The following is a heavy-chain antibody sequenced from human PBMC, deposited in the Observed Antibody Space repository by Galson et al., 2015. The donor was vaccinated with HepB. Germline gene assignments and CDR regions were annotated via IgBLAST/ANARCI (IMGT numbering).Heavy chain of an antibody. J-gene: IGHJ6*03. CDR2: ISIKAYGATT. Sequence: SLRLSCAASGFTFGGYAMSWFRQAPGKGLEWVGCISIKAYGATTEYAASGKGRFTISRVDSATITYLHMNSLKTEDTAVYYCTRDRLIAAPWNNYYYMDVWGKGTTVTVS. D-gene: IGHD6-6*01. CDR3: TRDRLIAAPWNNYYYMDV. V-gene: IGHV3-49*03. CDR1: GFTFGGYA.